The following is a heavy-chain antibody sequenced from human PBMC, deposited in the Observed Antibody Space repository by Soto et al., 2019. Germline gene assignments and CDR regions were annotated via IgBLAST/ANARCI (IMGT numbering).Heavy chain of an antibody. J-gene: IGHJ4*02. CDR1: GGSISSYY. CDR3: AAGYYDSRSNRAPRHVDF. V-gene: IGHV4-4*07. Sequence: SETLSLTCTVSGGSISSYYWSWIRQTDGKGLEWLGRISTGGTLNYNPSLKSRVTMSADTSKNHFSLKLSSVTAAGPAVYYGAAGYYDSRSNRAPRHVDFWGQGTLVTVSS. CDR2: ISTGGTL. D-gene: IGHD3-10*01.